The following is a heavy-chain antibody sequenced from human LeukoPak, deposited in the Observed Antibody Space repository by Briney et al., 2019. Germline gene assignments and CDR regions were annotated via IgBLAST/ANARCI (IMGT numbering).Heavy chain of an antibody. Sequence: GGSLRLSCAASGFTFSSYGMHWVRQAPGKGLEWVAFIRYDGSNKYYADSVKGRFTISRDNSKNTLYLQMNSPRAEDTAVYYCAKDSAIYCSSTSCDVFDYWGQGTLVTVSS. V-gene: IGHV3-30*02. CDR2: IRYDGSNK. J-gene: IGHJ4*02. CDR1: GFTFSSYG. CDR3: AKDSAIYCSSTSCDVFDY. D-gene: IGHD2-2*01.